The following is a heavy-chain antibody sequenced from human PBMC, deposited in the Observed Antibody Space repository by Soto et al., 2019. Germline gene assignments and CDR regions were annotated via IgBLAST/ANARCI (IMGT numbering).Heavy chain of an antibody. CDR1: GFTFSTYA. V-gene: IGHV3-23*01. CDR2: ISGSSGAT. J-gene: IGHJ4*02. Sequence: EVQLLESGGGFGEPGGSLRLSCEASGFTFSTYAMTWVRQAPGKGLEWVAGISGSSGATNYADSVKGRFTISRDNSRNTSYLQMNSLREEDTAIYYCVRNGRVVVWSPFDSWGQGTLVTVSS. CDR3: VRNGRVVVWSPFDS. D-gene: IGHD3-9*01.